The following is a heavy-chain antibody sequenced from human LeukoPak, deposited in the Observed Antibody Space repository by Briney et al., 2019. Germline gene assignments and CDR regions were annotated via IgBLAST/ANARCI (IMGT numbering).Heavy chain of an antibody. J-gene: IGHJ3*02. CDR2: ISTSDTII. CDR3: ARDNKVVVGTHAFDI. D-gene: IGHD3-22*01. CDR1: GFTFSSYE. V-gene: IGHV3-48*03. Sequence: GGSLRLSCAASGFTFSSYEMNWVSQAPGKGLEWVSFISTSDTIIYYADSVKGRFTISRDNAKNSLYLQMNSLRAEDTAVYYCARDNKVVVGTHAFDIWGQGTMVTVSS.